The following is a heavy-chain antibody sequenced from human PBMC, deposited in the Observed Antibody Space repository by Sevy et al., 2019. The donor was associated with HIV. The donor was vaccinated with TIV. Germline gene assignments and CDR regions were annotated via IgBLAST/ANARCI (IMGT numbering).Heavy chain of an antibody. D-gene: IGHD6-19*01. Sequence: GGSLRLSCAASGFTFSSNAMSWVRKAPGKGLEWVSIISGSGGNTYYADSVKGQFTISRDNSKNTLYLQMDSLRAEDTAVYYCASIRYSGGWYSYFDYWGQGTLVTVSS. V-gene: IGHV3-23*01. CDR3: ASIRYSGGWYSYFDY. CDR2: ISGSGGNT. CDR1: GFTFSSNA. J-gene: IGHJ4*02.